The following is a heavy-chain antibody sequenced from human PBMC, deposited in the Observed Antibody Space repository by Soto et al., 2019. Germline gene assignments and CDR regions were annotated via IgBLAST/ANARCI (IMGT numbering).Heavy chain of an antibody. CDR1: GFTFSSYS. J-gene: IGHJ5*02. D-gene: IGHD6-13*01. V-gene: IGHV3-48*02. CDR3: ARESPYSSSWYDLNWFDP. CDR2: ISSSSSTT. Sequence: EVQLVESGGGLVQPGGSLRLSCAASGFTFSSYSMNWVRQAPGKGLEWVSYISSSSSTTYYADSVKGRFTISRDNAKNSMCLQMNRLRDEDTAVYYCARESPYSSSWYDLNWFDPWGQGTLVTVSS.